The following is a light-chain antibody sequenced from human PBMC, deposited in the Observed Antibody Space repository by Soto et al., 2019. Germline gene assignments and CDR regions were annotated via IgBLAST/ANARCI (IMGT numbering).Light chain of an antibody. CDR2: LEGSGSY. CDR1: SGHSSYI. J-gene: IGLJ3*02. CDR3: ETWDSNTRV. V-gene: IGLV4-60*03. Sequence: QPVLTQSSSASASLGSSVKLTCTLSSGHSSYIIAWHQQQPGKAPRYLMKLEGSGSYNKGSGVPDRFSGSSSGADRYLTISNRHSEDEADYYCETWDSNTRVFGGGTKVTVL.